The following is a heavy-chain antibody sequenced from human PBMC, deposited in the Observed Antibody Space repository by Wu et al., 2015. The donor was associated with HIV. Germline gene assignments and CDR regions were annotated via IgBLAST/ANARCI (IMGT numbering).Heavy chain of an antibody. CDR1: GYTFTSYY. D-gene: IGHD3-22*01. CDR2: INPNGGST. V-gene: IGHV1-46*01. CDR3: TTGGIGSGLYY. J-gene: IGHJ4*02. Sequence: QVQLVQSGAEVKKPGASVKFSCKASGYTFTSYYMHWVREAPGQGLEWMGMINPNGGSTNYAQKFQGRVVMTTDTSTSTVYMDLNSLKSEDTALYFCTTGGIGSGLYYWGQGTLV.